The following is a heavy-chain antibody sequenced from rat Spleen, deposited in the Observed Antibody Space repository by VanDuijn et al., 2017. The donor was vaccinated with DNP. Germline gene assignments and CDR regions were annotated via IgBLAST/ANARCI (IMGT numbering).Heavy chain of an antibody. CDR1: GYTFTSSY. J-gene: IGHJ1*01. V-gene: IGHV1-43*01. D-gene: IGHD1-4*01. Sequence: QVQLQQSGAELAKPGSSVKISCKASGYTFTSSYIGWIKQTTGQGLEFIGYINTGSGGTKYNEKFKGKATLTVDKSSSTVFMQLSSLTPDDSAVYYCARRRLPYWYFDFWGPGTMVTVSS. CDR2: INTGSGGT. CDR3: ARRRLPYWYFDF.